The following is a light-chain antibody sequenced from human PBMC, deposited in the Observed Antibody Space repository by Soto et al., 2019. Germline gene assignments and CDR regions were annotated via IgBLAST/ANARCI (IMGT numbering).Light chain of an antibody. V-gene: IGLV2-14*01. Sequence: QSVLTQPASVSGSPGQSITISCTGTSSDVGGYNSVSWYQHHPDKAPRLMTYEVSLRPSTVSSRFSGSKSGNTASLTISGLQAEDEADYYCSSYSSSSTLFGGGTKLTVL. CDR2: EVS. CDR3: SSYSSSSTL. CDR1: SSDVGGYNS. J-gene: IGLJ2*01.